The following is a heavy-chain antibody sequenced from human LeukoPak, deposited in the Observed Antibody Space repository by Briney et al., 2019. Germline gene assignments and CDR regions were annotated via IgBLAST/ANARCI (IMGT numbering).Heavy chain of an antibody. CDR1: NGSISSYH. Sequence: SETLSLTCTISNGSISSYHWSWVRQPPGKGLEWIGYILTSGTTNYNPSLKSRLTISVDTSKNRFTLKLSSVTAADTAVYYCARLRVSGSYLYYFDYWGQGTLVTVSS. V-gene: IGHV4-4*09. CDR2: ILTSGTT. J-gene: IGHJ4*02. D-gene: IGHD3-10*01. CDR3: ARLRVSGSYLYYFDY.